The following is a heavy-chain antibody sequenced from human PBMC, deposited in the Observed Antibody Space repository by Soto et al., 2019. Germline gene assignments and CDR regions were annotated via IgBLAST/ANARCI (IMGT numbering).Heavy chain of an antibody. CDR1: GGTFSSYA. CDR2: IIPIFGTA. Sequence: SVKVSCKASGGTFSSYAISWVRQAPGQGLEWMGGIIPIFGTANYAQKFQGRVTITADESTSTAYMELSSLRSEDTAVYYCARVPLTVVYPGNYYYGMDVWGQGTTVTVSS. CDR3: ARVPLTVVYPGNYYYGMDV. J-gene: IGHJ6*02. V-gene: IGHV1-69*13. D-gene: IGHD2-15*01.